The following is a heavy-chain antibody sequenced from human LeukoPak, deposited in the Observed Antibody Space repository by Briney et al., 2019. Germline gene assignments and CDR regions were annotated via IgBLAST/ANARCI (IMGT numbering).Heavy chain of an antibody. D-gene: IGHD6-13*01. J-gene: IGHJ4*02. CDR2: ISSSSSYI. Sequence: GGSLRLSCAASGFTFSSYSMNWVRQAPGTGLEWVSSISSSSSYIYYADSVKGRFTISRDNAKNSLYLQMNSLRAEDTAVYYCARGAAGSYSGIDYWGQGTLVTVSS. CDR3: ARGAAGSYSGIDY. V-gene: IGHV3-21*01. CDR1: GFTFSSYS.